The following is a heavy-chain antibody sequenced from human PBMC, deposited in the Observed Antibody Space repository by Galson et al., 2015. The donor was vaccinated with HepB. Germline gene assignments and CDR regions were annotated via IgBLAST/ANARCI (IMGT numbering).Heavy chain of an antibody. Sequence: VKVSCKASGGTFSNYAINWVRQAPGQGLEWMGGILPMSGAPNYAPKFRGRVTITPDESTGTANMELSSPRYDDTAVYFCAREGSGAFDLWGQGTMVTVSS. CDR2: ILPMSGAP. CDR3: AREGSGAFDL. J-gene: IGHJ3*01. V-gene: IGHV1-69*13. CDR1: GGTFSNYA.